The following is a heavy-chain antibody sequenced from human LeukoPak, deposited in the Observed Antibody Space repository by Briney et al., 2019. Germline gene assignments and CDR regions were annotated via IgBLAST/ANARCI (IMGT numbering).Heavy chain of an antibody. J-gene: IGHJ4*02. Sequence: GGSLRLSCAASGFTFSSYWMHWVRQAPGKGLMWVSRINSDGSSTSYADSVKGRFTISRDNAKNTLYLQMNSLRAEDTAVYYCARDLTDPVDWGYWGQGTLVTVSS. CDR2: INSDGSST. V-gene: IGHV3-74*01. CDR1: GFTFSSYW. D-gene: IGHD3-16*01. CDR3: ARDLTDPVDWGY.